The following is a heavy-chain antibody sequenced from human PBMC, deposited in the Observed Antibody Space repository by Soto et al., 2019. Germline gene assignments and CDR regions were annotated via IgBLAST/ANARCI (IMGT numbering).Heavy chain of an antibody. V-gene: IGHV3-23*01. D-gene: IGHD2-15*01. CDR1: GFTFSSYA. CDR3: AKVGNCGGGNWPLRSYLFHP. J-gene: IGHJ5*02. Sequence: EVQLLESGGGLVQPGGSLRLSCAASGFTFSSYAMSWVRQAPGKGLEWVSAISGSGGSTYYADSVKGRFTISRDNSKNTLYLQMNQHRAKDTVVYYCAKVGNCGGGNWPLRSYLFHPLGPGSPVTVSS. CDR2: ISGSGGST.